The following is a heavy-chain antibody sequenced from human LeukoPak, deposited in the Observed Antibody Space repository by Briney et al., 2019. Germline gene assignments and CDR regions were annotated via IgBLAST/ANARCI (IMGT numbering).Heavy chain of an antibody. CDR3: ARDPVVVVAATHYYYGMDV. D-gene: IGHD2-15*01. Sequence: ASVKVSCKASGYTFTSYAISWVRQAPGQGLEWMGGIIPIFGTANYAQKFQGRVTITADESTSTAYMELSSLRSEDTAVYYCARDPVVVVAATHYYYGMDVWGQGTTVTVSS. CDR2: IIPIFGTA. V-gene: IGHV1-69*13. J-gene: IGHJ6*02. CDR1: GYTFTSYA.